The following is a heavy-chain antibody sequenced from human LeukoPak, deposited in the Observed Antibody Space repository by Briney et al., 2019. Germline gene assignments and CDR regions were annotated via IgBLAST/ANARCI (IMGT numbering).Heavy chain of an antibody. CDR3: ARGRGIAAAGLDY. V-gene: IGHV3-9*01. J-gene: IGHJ4*02. CDR2: IGWNIGSI. D-gene: IGHD6-13*01. Sequence: GGSLRLSCAASGFTFDDYAMHWVRQAPGKGLEWVAGIGWNIGSIGYADSVKGRFTISRDNAKKSLYLQMNSLRAEDTAVYYCARGRGIAAAGLDYWGQGTLVTVSS. CDR1: GFTFDDYA.